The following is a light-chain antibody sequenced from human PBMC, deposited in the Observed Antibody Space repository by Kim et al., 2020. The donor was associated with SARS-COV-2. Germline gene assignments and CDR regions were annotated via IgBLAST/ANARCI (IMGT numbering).Light chain of an antibody. J-gene: IGLJ3*02. V-gene: IGLV6-57*03. Sequence: NFMLTQPHSVSESPGKTVTISCTRSSGSIASTYVQWYQQRPVSAPTTVIYEDNQRPSGVPDRFSGSIDSSSNSASLTISGLKTEDEADYFCQSYDDSNQVFGGGTKLTVL. CDR2: EDN. CDR3: QSYDDSNQV. CDR1: SGSIASTY.